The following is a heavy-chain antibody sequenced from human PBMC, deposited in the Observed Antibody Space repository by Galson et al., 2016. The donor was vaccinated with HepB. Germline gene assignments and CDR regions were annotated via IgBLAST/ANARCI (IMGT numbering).Heavy chain of an antibody. D-gene: IGHD3-10*01. CDR1: GYSLSKLS. Sequence: SVKVSCKVSGYSLSKLSIHWVRQAPEKGLEYMGAFDPEDGTVYAQKWRGRVTMTGDTSTDTAHMELNNLRSEDTAVYYCASDYYGNSGTYYSFDSWGQGTLVIVSS. CDR2: FDPEDGT. J-gene: IGHJ4*02. V-gene: IGHV1-24*01. CDR3: ASDYYGNSGTYYSFDS.